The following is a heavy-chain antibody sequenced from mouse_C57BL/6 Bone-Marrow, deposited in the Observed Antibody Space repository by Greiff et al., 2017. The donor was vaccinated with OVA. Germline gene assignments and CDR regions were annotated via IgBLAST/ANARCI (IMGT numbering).Heavy chain of an antibody. J-gene: IGHJ3*01. V-gene: IGHV1-76*01. Sequence: QVQLQQSGAELVRPGASVKLSCKASGYTFTDYYINWVKQRPGQGLEWIARIYPGSGNTYYNEKFKGKATLTAEKSSSTAYMQLSSLTSEDSAVYFCARETYYSSFAYWGQGTLVTVSA. CDR2: IYPGSGNT. CDR1: GYTFTDYY. CDR3: ARETYYSSFAY. D-gene: IGHD2-12*01.